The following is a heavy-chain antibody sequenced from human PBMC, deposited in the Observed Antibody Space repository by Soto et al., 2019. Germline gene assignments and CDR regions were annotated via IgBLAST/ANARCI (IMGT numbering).Heavy chain of an antibody. J-gene: IGHJ6*02. CDR2: IYYSGST. Sequence: QVQLQESGPGLVKPSETLSLTCTVCGGSISSYYWSWIRQPPGKGLEWIGYIYYSGSTNYNPSLKSPVPISVGTSKNQFPLKLSSVTAADTAVYYCARDRWGKNDYYGMDVWGQGTTVTVSS. V-gene: IGHV4-59*01. CDR3: ARDRWGKNDYYGMDV. CDR1: GGSISSYY. D-gene: IGHD3-16*01.